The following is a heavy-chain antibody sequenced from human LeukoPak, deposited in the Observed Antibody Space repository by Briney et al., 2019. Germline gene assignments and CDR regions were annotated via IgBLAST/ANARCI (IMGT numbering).Heavy chain of an antibody. CDR1: GFTFTNYA. CDR2: ISGTGAFT. Sequence: GGSLRLSCAASGFTFTNYAMSWVRQAPGKGLESVSVISGTGAFTYYADSVKGRFTISRDNSKNTLYLQMNSLRAEDTTVYYCAKGHSDYGTGFELWGRGTLVTVSS. J-gene: IGHJ4*02. CDR3: AKGHSDYGTGFEL. D-gene: IGHD4-17*01. V-gene: IGHV3-23*01.